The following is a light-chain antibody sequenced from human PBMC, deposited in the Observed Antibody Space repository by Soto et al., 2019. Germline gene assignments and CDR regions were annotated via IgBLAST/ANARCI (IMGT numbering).Light chain of an antibody. Sequence: QSALTQPPSASGSPGQSVTISCTGTSSDIGGYDHVSWYRQDPGKAPKVMIYEVTKRPSGVPDRFSGSKAGNTASLTVFGLQAEDEANYYCGSFADPVWVFGGGTKVTVL. CDR1: SSDIGGYDH. CDR2: EVT. CDR3: GSFADPVWV. V-gene: IGLV2-8*01. J-gene: IGLJ3*02.